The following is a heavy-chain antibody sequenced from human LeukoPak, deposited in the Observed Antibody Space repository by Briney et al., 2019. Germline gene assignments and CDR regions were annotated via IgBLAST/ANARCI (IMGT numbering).Heavy chain of an antibody. J-gene: IGHJ6*02. V-gene: IGHV4-39*02. D-gene: IGHD2-15*01. CDR2: IFYSGNT. CDR3: ARDVKYCSGGSCLNYYYYYGMDV. Sequence: SETLSLTCTVSGGSVSFSSFYWGWVRQPPGKGLEWIGSIFYSGNTYYSPSLKSRLTMSVDTSRNQFSLKLSSVTAADTAVYYCARDVKYCSGGSCLNYYYYYGMDVWGQGTTVTVSS. CDR1: GGSVSFSSFY.